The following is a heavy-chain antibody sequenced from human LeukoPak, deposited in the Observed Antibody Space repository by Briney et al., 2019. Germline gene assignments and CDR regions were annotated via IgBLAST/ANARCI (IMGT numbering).Heavy chain of an antibody. CDR3: ARRSYYDSSGYYDPGFRFDY. J-gene: IGHJ4*02. D-gene: IGHD3-22*01. V-gene: IGHV4-34*01. CDR1: GGSFSGYY. CDR2: INHSGST. Sequence: PSETLSLTCAVYGGSFSGYYWSWIRQPPVKGLEWIGEINHSGSTNYNPSLKSRVTISVDTSKNQFSLKLSSVTAADTAVYYCARRSYYDSSGYYDPGFRFDYWGQGTLVTVSS.